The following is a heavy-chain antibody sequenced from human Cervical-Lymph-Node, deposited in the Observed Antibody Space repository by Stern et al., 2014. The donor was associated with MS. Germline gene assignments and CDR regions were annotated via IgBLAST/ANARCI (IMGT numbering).Heavy chain of an antibody. CDR3: ARVKYSSGWKETSFDY. J-gene: IGHJ4*02. CDR2: IYYSVTT. Sequence: QVQLEESGPGLVKPSETLSLPCTVSGDSIAPYYWSWIRPPPGKGLEWIGYIYYSVTTNSNPSPKSRVTISVDSSKNHFSLNLSSVTAADTAVYYCARVKYSSGWKETSFDYWGQGTLVTVSS. D-gene: IGHD6-19*01. V-gene: IGHV4-59*01. CDR1: GDSIAPYY.